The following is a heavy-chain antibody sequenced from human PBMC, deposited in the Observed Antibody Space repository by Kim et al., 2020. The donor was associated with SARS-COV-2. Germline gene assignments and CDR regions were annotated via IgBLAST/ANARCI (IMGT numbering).Heavy chain of an antibody. CDR1: GFTFSSYA. D-gene: IGHD6-19*01. J-gene: IGHJ4*02. Sequence: GGSLRLSCSASGFTFSSYAMHWVRQAPGKGLEYVSAISSNGGSTYYADSVKGRFTISRDNSKNTLYLQMSSLRAEDTAVYYCVKDLGGSGPHSQTVGEDYFDYWGQGTLVTVSS. CDR3: VKDLGGSGPHSQTVGEDYFDY. V-gene: IGHV3-64D*06. CDR2: ISSNGGST.